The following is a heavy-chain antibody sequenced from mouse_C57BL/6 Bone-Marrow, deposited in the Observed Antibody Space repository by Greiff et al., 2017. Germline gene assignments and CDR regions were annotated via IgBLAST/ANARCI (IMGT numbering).Heavy chain of an antibody. Sequence: EVQRVEPGGGLVQPKGSLKLSCAASGFTFNTYAMHWVRQAPGNGLEWVARIRSKSSNYATYYADSVKDRFTISRDDSQSMLYLQMNNLKTEDTAMYYCGRWGNYGFAYWGQGTLVTVSA. J-gene: IGHJ3*01. V-gene: IGHV10-3*01. CDR1: GFTFNTYA. D-gene: IGHD2-1*01. CDR3: GRWGNYGFAY. CDR2: IRSKSSNYAT.